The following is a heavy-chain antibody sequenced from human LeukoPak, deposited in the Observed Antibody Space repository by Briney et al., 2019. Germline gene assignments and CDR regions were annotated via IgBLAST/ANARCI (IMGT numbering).Heavy chain of an antibody. CDR3: ARGPAGYN. J-gene: IGHJ4*02. D-gene: IGHD1-1*01. CDR1: GFTVSSNH. Sequence: LSCAASGFTVSSNHMSWVRQAPGKGLEWVSVIYSGGSTDYADSVKGRFTISRDNLKNTLYLQMNSLRAEDTAVYYCARGPAGYNWGQGTLVTFSS. CDR2: IYSGGST. V-gene: IGHV3-53*01.